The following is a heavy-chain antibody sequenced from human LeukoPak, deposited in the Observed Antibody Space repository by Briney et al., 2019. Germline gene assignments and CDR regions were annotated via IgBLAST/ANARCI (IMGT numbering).Heavy chain of an antibody. J-gene: IGHJ3*02. Sequence: PGRSLRLSCAASGFTFSSYAMNWVRQAPGKGLEWVSVISYDGSNKYYADSVKGRFTIFGDSSKNTLFLQMNSLRAEDTAMYYCARARNTVTTGDAFDIWGQGTMVTISS. CDR1: GFTFSSYA. D-gene: IGHD4-17*01. CDR3: ARARNTVTTGDAFDI. CDR2: ISYDGSNK. V-gene: IGHV3-30*04.